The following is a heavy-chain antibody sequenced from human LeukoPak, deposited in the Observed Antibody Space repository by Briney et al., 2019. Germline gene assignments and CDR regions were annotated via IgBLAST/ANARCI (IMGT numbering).Heavy chain of an antibody. CDR2: INPNSGGT. CDR1: GYTFTGYY. Sequence: ASVKVSCKASGYTFTGYYMHWVRQAPGQGLEWMGWINPNSGGTNYAQKFRGRVTMTRDTSNSTAYMELRSLRSDDTAVYYCARDVNAVAGTTYFDYWGQGTLVTVSS. CDR3: ARDVNAVAGTTYFDY. J-gene: IGHJ4*02. D-gene: IGHD6-19*01. V-gene: IGHV1-2*02.